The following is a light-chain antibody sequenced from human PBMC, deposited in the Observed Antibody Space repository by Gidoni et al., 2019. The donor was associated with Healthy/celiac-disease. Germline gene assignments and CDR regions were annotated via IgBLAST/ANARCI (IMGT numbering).Light chain of an antibody. CDR3: QVWDSSTVV. CDR2: RDS. CDR1: NIGNKN. V-gene: IGLV3-9*01. J-gene: IGLJ2*01. Sequence: SYELTQPLSVSVALGQTARISCGGNNIGNKNVHWYQQKPGQPPVLVIYRDSNRPSGIPERFSGSHSGNAATLTISRAQGGDEADYYCQVWDSSTVVFGGGTKLTVL.